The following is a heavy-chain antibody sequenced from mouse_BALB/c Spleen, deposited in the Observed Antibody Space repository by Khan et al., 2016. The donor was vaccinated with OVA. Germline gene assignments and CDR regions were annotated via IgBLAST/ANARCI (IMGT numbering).Heavy chain of an antibody. CDR1: GYSFTTYH. Sequence: VQLQQSGPELMKPGASVKISCKASGYSFTTYHMHWVKQSHGKSLEWIGYIDPFNGGNDYNQKFKGKATLTVDKSSSTAYMHLSSLTSEDSAVFYCARGTFDYWGQGTLVTVSA. J-gene: IGHJ3*01. CDR3: ARGTFDY. D-gene: IGHD3-3*01. V-gene: IGHV1S135*01. CDR2: IDPFNGGN.